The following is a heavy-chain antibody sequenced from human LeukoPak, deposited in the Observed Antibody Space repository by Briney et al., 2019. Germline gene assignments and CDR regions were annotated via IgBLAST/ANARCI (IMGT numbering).Heavy chain of an antibody. CDR2: IYYSGST. J-gene: IGHJ6*03. CDR3: ARGTLAALQFYYYYYMDV. Sequence: SETLSLTCTVSGGSISSYYWSWIRQPPGKGLEWIGYIYYSGSTNYNPSLKSRVTISVDTSKNQFSLKLSSVTAADTAVYYCARGTLAALQFYYYYYMDVWGKGTTVTVSS. V-gene: IGHV4-59*01. CDR1: GGSISSYY. D-gene: IGHD6-6*01.